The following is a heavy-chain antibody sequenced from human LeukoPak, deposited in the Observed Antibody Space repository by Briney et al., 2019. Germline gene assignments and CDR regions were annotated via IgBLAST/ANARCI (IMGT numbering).Heavy chain of an antibody. J-gene: IGHJ4*02. CDR2: IYYSGST. Sequence: SETLSLTCTVSGGSISSYYWSWIRQPPGKGLEWIGYIYYSGSTNYNPSLKSRVTISVDTSKNQYSLKLSSVTAADTAVYYCARRGYSYGYFDYWGQGTLVTVSS. CDR1: GGSISSYY. CDR3: ARRGYSYGYFDY. D-gene: IGHD5-18*01. V-gene: IGHV4-59*08.